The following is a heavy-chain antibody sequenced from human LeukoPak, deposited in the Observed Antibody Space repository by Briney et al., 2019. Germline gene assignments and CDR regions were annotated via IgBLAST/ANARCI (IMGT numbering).Heavy chain of an antibody. CDR2: IRSKADSYAT. CDR3: TRHYGSGFDY. D-gene: IGHD2-8*02. CDR1: GFTFSGSA. Sequence: PGGSLRLSCAASGFTFSGSAMHWVRQASGKGLEWVGRIRSKADSYATAYAASVKGRFTISRDDSKNTAYLQMDSLKTEDTAVYYCTRHYGSGFDYWGQGTLVTVSS. V-gene: IGHV3-73*01. J-gene: IGHJ4*02.